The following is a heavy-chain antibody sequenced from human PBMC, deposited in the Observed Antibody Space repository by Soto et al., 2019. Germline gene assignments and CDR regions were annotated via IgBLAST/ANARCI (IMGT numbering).Heavy chain of an antibody. D-gene: IGHD3-10*01. Sequence: EVQLLDSGGGLVQPGGSLRLSCAASGFTFSGYALTWVRQAPGKGLEWVSAISGGGDATFYADSVKGRFTISRDNSKNTLYLQMTTLRAEDTAVYYCARKVSGSTGRPDLWYFDRWGRGTLVTVSS. CDR3: ARKVSGSTGRPDLWYFDR. CDR2: ISGGGDAT. V-gene: IGHV3-23*01. CDR1: GFTFSGYA. J-gene: IGHJ2*01.